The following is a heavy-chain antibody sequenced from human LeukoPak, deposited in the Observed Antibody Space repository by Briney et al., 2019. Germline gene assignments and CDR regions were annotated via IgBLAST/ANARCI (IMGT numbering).Heavy chain of an antibody. CDR1: GYSISSGYY. CDR3: ARDSGGSYREWFDP. CDR2: IYHSGST. V-gene: IGHV4-38-2*02. J-gene: IGHJ5*02. Sequence: PSETLSLTCSVSGYSISSGYYWGWIRPPPGKGLEWIGIIYHSGSTYYNPSLKSRVTISVDTSKNQFSLKLSSVTAADTAVYYCARDSGGSYREWFDPWGQGTLVTVSS. D-gene: IGHD1-26*01.